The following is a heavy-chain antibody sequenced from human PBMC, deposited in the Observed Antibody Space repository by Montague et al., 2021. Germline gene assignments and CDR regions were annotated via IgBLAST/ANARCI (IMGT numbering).Heavy chain of an antibody. D-gene: IGHD1-1*01. CDR1: GFSISDYW. J-gene: IGHJ5*02. Sequence: QSGAEVKKPGESLKISCQGSGFSISDYWIAWVRQMPGRGLEWLGIIYPRDSDTRYNPSFQGQVSISADKVINTAYVQWSSLTASDTAIYYCARRGSFVATGNWFDPWGQGTLVTVSS. V-gene: IGHV5-51*01. CDR2: IYPRDSDT. CDR3: ARRGSFVATGNWFDP.